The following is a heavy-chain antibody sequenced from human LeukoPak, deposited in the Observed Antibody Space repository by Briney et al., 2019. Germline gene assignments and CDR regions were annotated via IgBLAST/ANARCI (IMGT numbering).Heavy chain of an antibody. Sequence: PGGSLRLSCAASGFTFSSYGMHWVRQAPGKGLEWVAVISYDGSNKYYADSVKDRFTISRDNSKNTLYLQMNSLRAEDTAVYYCAKDSHGVFDYWGQGTLVTVSS. CDR2: ISYDGSNK. J-gene: IGHJ4*02. V-gene: IGHV3-30*18. CDR3: AKDSHGVFDY. D-gene: IGHD4-17*01. CDR1: GFTFSSYG.